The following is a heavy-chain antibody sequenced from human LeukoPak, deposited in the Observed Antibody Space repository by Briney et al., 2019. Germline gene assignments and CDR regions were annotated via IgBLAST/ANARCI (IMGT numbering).Heavy chain of an antibody. CDR1: GGSISSYY. CDR2: IYTSGST. Sequence: SETLSLTCTVSGGSISSYYWSWIRQPAGKELEWIGRIYTSGSTNYNPSLKSRVTMSVDTSKNQFSLKLSSVTAADTAVYYCARVPYYYDSSGYYYYYGMDVWGQGTTVTVSS. J-gene: IGHJ6*02. CDR3: ARVPYYYDSSGYYYYYGMDV. D-gene: IGHD3-22*01. V-gene: IGHV4-4*07.